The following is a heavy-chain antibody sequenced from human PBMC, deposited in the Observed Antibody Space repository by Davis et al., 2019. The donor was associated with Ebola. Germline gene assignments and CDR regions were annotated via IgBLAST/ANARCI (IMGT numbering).Heavy chain of an antibody. J-gene: IGHJ6*02. Sequence: SVKVSCKASGGTFSSYAISWVRQAPGQGLEWMGRIIPILGIANYAQKLQGRVTMTTDTSTSTAYMELRSLRSDDTAVYYCARTYYDFWSGYPLGMDVWGQGTTVTVSS. CDR3: ARTYYDFWSGYPLGMDV. CDR2: IIPILGIA. D-gene: IGHD3-3*01. V-gene: IGHV1-69*04. CDR1: GGTFSSYA.